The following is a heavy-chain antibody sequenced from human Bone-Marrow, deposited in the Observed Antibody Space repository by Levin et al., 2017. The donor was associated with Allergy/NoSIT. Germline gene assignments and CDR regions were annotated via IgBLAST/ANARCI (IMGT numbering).Heavy chain of an antibody. CDR2: IYYSGST. Sequence: SQTLSLTCTVSGGSISSSSYYWGWIRQPPGKGLEWIGSIYYSGSTYYNPSLKSRVTISVDTSKNQFSLKLSSVTAADTAVYYCARDRRSFRTKYYFDYWGQGTLVTVSS. CDR3: ARDRRSFRTKYYFDY. D-gene: IGHD3-16*02. CDR1: GGSISSSSYY. J-gene: IGHJ4*02. V-gene: IGHV4-39*07.